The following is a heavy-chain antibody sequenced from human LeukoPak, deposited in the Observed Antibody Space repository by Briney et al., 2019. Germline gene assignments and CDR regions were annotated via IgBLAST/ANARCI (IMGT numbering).Heavy chain of an antibody. Sequence: GGSLRLSCAASGFTFSSYAMHWVRQAPGKGLEWVAVISYDGSNKYYADSVKGRFTISRDNAKNSLYLQMNSLRAEDTALYYCAKDMRNSGRKYGMDVWGQGTTVTVSS. CDR1: GFTFSSYA. CDR3: AKDMRNSGRKYGMDV. V-gene: IGHV3-30-3*01. CDR2: ISYDGSNK. D-gene: IGHD3-10*01. J-gene: IGHJ6*02.